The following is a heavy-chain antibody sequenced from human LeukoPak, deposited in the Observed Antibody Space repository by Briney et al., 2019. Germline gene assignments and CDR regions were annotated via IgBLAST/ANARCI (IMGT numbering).Heavy chain of an antibody. Sequence: GGSLRLSCAAAGFTFSSHAMNWVRQAPGKGLEWVSGISAAGGSTYYAASVKGRFTISRDNSKNMLYLQMNSLRAEDTAVYYCAKDKFSPEVTAFDYWGQGTLVTVSS. CDR2: ISAAGGST. V-gene: IGHV3-23*01. CDR3: AKDKFSPEVTAFDY. D-gene: IGHD4-11*01. J-gene: IGHJ4*02. CDR1: GFTFSSHA.